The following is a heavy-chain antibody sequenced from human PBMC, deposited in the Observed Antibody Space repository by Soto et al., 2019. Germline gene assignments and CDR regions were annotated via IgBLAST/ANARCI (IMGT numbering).Heavy chain of an antibody. CDR1: GGTFSSYA. J-gene: IGHJ4*02. D-gene: IGHD6-6*01. V-gene: IGHV1-69*01. CDR3: GASSSSGGWFDY. Sequence: QVQLVQSGAEVKKPGSSVKVSCKASGGTFSSYAISWVRQAPGQGLEWMGGIIPIFGTANYAQKFQGRVTITADESTSTAYMEVSSLRSEDTAVYYCGASSSSGGWFDYWGQGTLVTVSS. CDR2: IIPIFGTA.